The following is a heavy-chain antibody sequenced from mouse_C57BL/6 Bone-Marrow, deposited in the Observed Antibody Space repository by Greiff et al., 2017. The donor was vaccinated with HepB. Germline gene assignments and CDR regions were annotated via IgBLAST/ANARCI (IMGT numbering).Heavy chain of an antibody. J-gene: IGHJ4*01. CDR2: IDPETGGT. D-gene: IGHD3-2*02. V-gene: IGHV1-15*01. CDR3: TAQALYYAMDY. CDR1: GYTFTDYE. Sequence: VQLQQSGAELVRPGASVTLSCKASGYTFTDYEMHWVKQTPVHGLEWIGAIDPETGGTAYNQKFKGKAILTADKSSSTAYMELRSLTSADSAVYYLTAQALYYAMDYWGQGTSVTVSS.